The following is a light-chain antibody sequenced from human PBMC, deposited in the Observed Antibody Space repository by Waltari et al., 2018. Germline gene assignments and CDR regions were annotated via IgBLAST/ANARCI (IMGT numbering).Light chain of an antibody. J-gene: IGLJ2*01. V-gene: IGLV2-23*02. CDR3: SSYAGSSKGV. CDR2: AVS. CDR1: SSDVGNYKL. Sequence: QSALTQPASVSGSPGQSITISCTGTSSDVGNYKLVSGYQQHPGKAPKLMIYAVSKRPSGVSDRFSGSKSGDMASLTISGLQPEDEAEYFCSSYAGSSKGVFGGGTKVTVL.